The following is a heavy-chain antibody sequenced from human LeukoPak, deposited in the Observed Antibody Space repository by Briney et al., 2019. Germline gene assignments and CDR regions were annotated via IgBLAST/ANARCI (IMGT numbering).Heavy chain of an antibody. J-gene: IGHJ5*02. CDR2: IIPIFGTA. CDR1: GGTFSSYA. CDR3: ARGTGITIFGVVTGNWFDP. Sequence: SVKVSFKASGGTFSSYAISWVRQAPGQGLEWMGGIIPIFGTANYAQKFQGRVTITTDESTSTAYMELSSLRSEDTAVYYCARGTGITIFGVVTGNWFDPWGQGTLVTVSS. D-gene: IGHD3-3*01. V-gene: IGHV1-69*05.